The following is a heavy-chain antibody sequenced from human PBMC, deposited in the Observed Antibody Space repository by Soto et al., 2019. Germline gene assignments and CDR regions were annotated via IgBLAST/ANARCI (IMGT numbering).Heavy chain of an antibody. CDR3: AREASGDYSFDY. V-gene: IGHV3-30-3*01. CDR2: ISYDGSNK. J-gene: IGHJ4*02. Sequence: QVQLVESGGGVVQPGRSLRLSCAASGFTFSSYAMHWVRQAPGKGLEWVAVISYDGSNKYYADSVKGRFTISRDNSKNTLYLQMNSLRAEETAVYYCAREASGDYSFDYWGQGTLVTVSS. CDR1: GFTFSSYA. D-gene: IGHD4-17*01.